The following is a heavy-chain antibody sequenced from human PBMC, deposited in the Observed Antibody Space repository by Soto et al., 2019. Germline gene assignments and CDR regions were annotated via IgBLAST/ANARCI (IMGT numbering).Heavy chain of an antibody. CDR3: ARATAARPIYRNYYYYGMDV. D-gene: IGHD6-6*01. Sequence: ASVKVSCKASGGTFSSYAISWVRQAPGQGLEWMGGIIPIFGTANYAQKFQGRVTITADESTSTAYMELSSLRSEDTAVYYCARATAARPIYRNYYYYGMDVWGQGTTVTVSS. V-gene: IGHV1-69*13. CDR1: GGTFSSYA. J-gene: IGHJ6*02. CDR2: IIPIFGTA.